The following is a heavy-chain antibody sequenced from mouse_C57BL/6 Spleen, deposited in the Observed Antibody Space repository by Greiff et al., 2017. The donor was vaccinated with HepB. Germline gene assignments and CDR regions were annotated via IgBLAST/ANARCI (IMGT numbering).Heavy chain of an antibody. Sequence: QVQLQQPGAELVKPGASVKMSCKASGYTFTSYWITWVKQRPGQGLEWIGDIYPGSGSTNYNEKFKSKATLTVETSSSTAYMQLSSLTSEDSAVYDCARSGAYDYDGAWFSYWGQGTLVTVSA. D-gene: IGHD2-4*01. CDR2: IYPGSGST. CDR1: GYTFTSYW. CDR3: ARSGAYDYDGAWFSY. V-gene: IGHV1-55*01. J-gene: IGHJ3*01.